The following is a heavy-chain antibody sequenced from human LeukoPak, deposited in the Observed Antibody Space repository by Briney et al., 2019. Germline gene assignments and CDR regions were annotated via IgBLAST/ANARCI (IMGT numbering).Heavy chain of an antibody. CDR1: GFTFSTYN. Sequence: GGSLRLSCAASGFTFSTYNMNWVRQAPGKGLEWVSSMSSSSRDIYYADSVKGRFTISRDNAKNSLYLQMNSLRAEDTAVYYCARATVYLGGYYYYGMDVWGQGTTVTVSS. CDR2: MSSSSRDI. V-gene: IGHV3-21*01. D-gene: IGHD3-16*01. CDR3: ARATVYLGGYYYYGMDV. J-gene: IGHJ6*02.